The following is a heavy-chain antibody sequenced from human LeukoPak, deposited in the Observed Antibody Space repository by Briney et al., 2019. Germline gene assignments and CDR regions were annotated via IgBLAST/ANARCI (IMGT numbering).Heavy chain of an antibody. Sequence: PGGSLRLSCAASGFTFSSYWMSWVRQAPGKGLEWVSSISTSSSYIYYADSVKGRFTISRDNAKNSLFLQMNSLRAEDTAVYYCARKISGSYGDYFDYWGQGTLVTVSS. D-gene: IGHD1-26*01. CDR1: GFTFSSYW. V-gene: IGHV3-21*01. CDR3: ARKISGSYGDYFDY. CDR2: ISTSSSYI. J-gene: IGHJ4*02.